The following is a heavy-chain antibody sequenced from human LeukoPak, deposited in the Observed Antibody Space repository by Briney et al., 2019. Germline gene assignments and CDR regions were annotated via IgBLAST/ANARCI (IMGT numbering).Heavy chain of an antibody. CDR3: ARHARRYDILTGYYALGMDV. CDR2: IYYSGST. J-gene: IGHJ6*02. D-gene: IGHD3-9*01. Sequence: LETLSLTCTVSGGSISSYYWSWIRQPPGKGLEWIGYIYYSGSTNYNPSLKSRVTISVDTSKNQFSLKLSSVTAADTAVYYCARHARRYDILTGYYALGMDVWGQGTTVTVSS. V-gene: IGHV4-59*08. CDR1: GGSISSYY.